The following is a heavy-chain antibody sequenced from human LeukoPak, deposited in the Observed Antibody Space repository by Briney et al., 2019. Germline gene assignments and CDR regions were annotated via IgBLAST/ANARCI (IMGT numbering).Heavy chain of an antibody. V-gene: IGHV3-74*01. CDR2: INSDGSST. CDR3: AKGLKYYYDSSPSPGMY. CDR1: GFTFSSYW. Sequence: PGGSLRLSCAASGFTFSSYWMHWVRQAPGKGLVWVSRINSDGSSTSYADSVKGRFTISRDNSKNTLYLQMNSLRAEDTAVYYCAKGLKYYYDSSPSPGMYWGQGTLVTVSS. J-gene: IGHJ4*02. D-gene: IGHD3-22*01.